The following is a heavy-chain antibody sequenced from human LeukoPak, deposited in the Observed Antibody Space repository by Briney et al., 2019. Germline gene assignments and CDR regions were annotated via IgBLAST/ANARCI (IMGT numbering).Heavy chain of an antibody. Sequence: ASVKVSCKAAGYAFTGYYMHWVRLAPGQGLGWMGWINPNSGGTNYAQKFQGRVTMTRDTSITTAYMELSRLRSDDTAVYYGARVRGEMATNFVDYWGQGTLVTVSS. V-gene: IGHV1-2*02. CDR3: ARVRGEMATNFVDY. CDR2: INPNSGGT. J-gene: IGHJ4*02. D-gene: IGHD5-24*01. CDR1: GYAFTGYY.